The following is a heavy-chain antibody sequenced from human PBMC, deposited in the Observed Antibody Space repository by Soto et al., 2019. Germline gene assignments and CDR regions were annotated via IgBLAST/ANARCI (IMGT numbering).Heavy chain of an antibody. CDR3: ARYNIVVVPAATGGFDP. D-gene: IGHD2-2*01. CDR1: GGSISSSNW. Sequence: QVQLQESGPGLVKPSGTLSLTCAVSGGSISSSNWWSWVRQPPGKGLEWIGEIYHSGSTNYNPSLKSRVTISVDKSKNQFSLKLSSVTAADTAVYYCARYNIVVVPAATGGFDPWGQGTLVTVSS. CDR2: IYHSGST. V-gene: IGHV4-4*02. J-gene: IGHJ5*02.